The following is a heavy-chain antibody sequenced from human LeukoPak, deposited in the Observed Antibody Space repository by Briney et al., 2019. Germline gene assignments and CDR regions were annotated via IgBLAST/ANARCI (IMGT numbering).Heavy chain of an antibody. J-gene: IGHJ5*02. Sequence: GGSLRLSCAASGFTFSSYAMSWVRQAPGKGLEWVSGISESGGSPYYADSVKGRFTISRDNSKNTLYLQMNSLRAEDTAIYYCAKSDLSNQYTWFAPCGQGTLVTVSS. CDR3: AKSDLSNQYTWFAP. D-gene: IGHD2-8*01. V-gene: IGHV3-23*01. CDR2: ISESGGSP. CDR1: GFTFSSYA.